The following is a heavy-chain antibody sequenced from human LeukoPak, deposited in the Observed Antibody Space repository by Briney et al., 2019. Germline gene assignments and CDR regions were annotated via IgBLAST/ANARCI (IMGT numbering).Heavy chain of an antibody. D-gene: IGHD3-10*01. CDR2: ISPYNGNT. V-gene: IGHV1-18*01. CDR3: ARDLGLGSHIFY. Sequence: ASVKVSCKASGYTFLHYDFNWVRQAPGQGLEWVGWISPYNGNTKYTQSLQGRFTMTTDTSTSTAYMELRSLRSDDTAVYYCARDLGLGSHIFYWGQGTLVTVSS. CDR1: GYTFLHYD. J-gene: IGHJ4*02.